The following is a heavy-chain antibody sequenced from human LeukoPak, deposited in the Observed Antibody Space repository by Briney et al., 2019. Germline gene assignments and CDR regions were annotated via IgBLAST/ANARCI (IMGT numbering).Heavy chain of an antibody. D-gene: IGHD5-18*01. V-gene: IGHV3-53*01. Sequence: PGGSLRLSCVASGFPFSSYWMNWVRQAPGKGLEWVSALYIGGNTYYADSVRGRFTISRDNSKNTLYLQMNSLRAEDTAIYYCMTAAGYNFGQYWGQGTLVTVSS. CDR2: LYIGGNT. J-gene: IGHJ4*02. CDR3: MTAAGYNFGQY. CDR1: GFPFSSYW.